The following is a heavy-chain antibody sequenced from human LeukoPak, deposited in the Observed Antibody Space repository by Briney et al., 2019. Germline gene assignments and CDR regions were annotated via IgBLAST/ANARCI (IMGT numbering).Heavy chain of an antibody. Sequence: PGGSLRLSCAASGSTFSDYYMSWIRQAPGKGLEWVSYISSSGSTIYYADSVKGRFTISRDNAKNSLYLQMNSLRAEDTAVYYCARDRCSSTSCYRKTPGYFDYWGQGTLVTVSS. CDR3: ARDRCSSTSCYRKTPGYFDY. CDR1: GSTFSDYY. D-gene: IGHD2-2*01. CDR2: ISSSGSTI. J-gene: IGHJ4*02. V-gene: IGHV3-11*01.